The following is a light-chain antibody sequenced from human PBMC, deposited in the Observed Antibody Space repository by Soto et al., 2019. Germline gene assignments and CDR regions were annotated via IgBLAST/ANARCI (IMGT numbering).Light chain of an antibody. CDR3: LQHKSYRTWT. CDR2: AAS. V-gene: IGKV1-5*01. CDR1: QSISSW. Sequence: IQMTQSPSTLCASVGERVTITGRSSQSISSWVAWYPQKPGKAPKRLIYAASSLQSGVPSRFSGSGSGTEFTLTISSLQPEDFATYNGLQHKSYRTWTFDQGTKVEIK. J-gene: IGKJ1*01.